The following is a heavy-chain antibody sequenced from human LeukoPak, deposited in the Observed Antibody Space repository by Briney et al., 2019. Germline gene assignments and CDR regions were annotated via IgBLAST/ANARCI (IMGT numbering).Heavy chain of an antibody. CDR1: GFTFSSYW. CDR2: ISGSGGST. D-gene: IGHD3-3*01. J-gene: IGHJ4*02. Sequence: GGSLRLSCAASGFTFSSYWMSWVRQAPGKGLEWVSAISGSGGSTYYADSVKGRFTISRDNSKNTLYLQMNSLRAEDTAVYYCAKPSVLEWLLYPTLDYWGQGTLVTVSS. V-gene: IGHV3-23*01. CDR3: AKPSVLEWLLYPTLDY.